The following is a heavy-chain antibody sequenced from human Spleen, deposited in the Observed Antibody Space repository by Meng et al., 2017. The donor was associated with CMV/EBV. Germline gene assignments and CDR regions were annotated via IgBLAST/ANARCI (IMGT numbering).Heavy chain of an antibody. Sequence: AISGDSSSSGSIAWNWIRQSPLRGLEWLGRTYFRSRWSNEYAVSVRSRITINLDTSTNQLSLQLNSVTPEDTGMYYCARGRYSTFDYWGQGTLVTVSS. D-gene: IGHD6-13*01. J-gene: IGHJ4*02. CDR2: TYFRSRWSN. CDR1: GDSSSSGSIA. CDR3: ARGRYSTFDY. V-gene: IGHV6-1*01.